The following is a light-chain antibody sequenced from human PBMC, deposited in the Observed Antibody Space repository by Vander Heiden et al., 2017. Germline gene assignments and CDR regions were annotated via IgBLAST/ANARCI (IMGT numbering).Light chain of an antibody. J-gene: IGKJ4*01. CDR3: QQYNNWPFT. CDR2: GAS. Sequence: ASLSCRASQSVRTNLAWYQQKPGQATRLLIYGASPSATGIPARFSGSGSGTEFTLTISSLQSEDFAVYYCQQYNNWPFTFGGGTKVEIK. CDR1: QSVRTN. V-gene: IGKV3-15*01.